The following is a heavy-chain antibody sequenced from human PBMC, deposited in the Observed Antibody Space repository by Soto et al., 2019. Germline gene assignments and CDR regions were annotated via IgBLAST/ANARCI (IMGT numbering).Heavy chain of an antibody. V-gene: IGHV3-48*02. CDR2: ITSKSTTI. CDR3: AREMGACSDSSCYPGPYDS. D-gene: IGHD3-16*01. CDR1: GFTCTSYS. J-gene: IGHJ5*02. Sequence: GWSLRLCCAASGFTCTSYSMNWVRQAPGQGLEWVSYITSKSTTIKYADSVKGRFTVSRDNAKNSLYLQLNSLRDEDTAVYYCAREMGACSDSSCYPGPYDSWGQGTLVTVSS.